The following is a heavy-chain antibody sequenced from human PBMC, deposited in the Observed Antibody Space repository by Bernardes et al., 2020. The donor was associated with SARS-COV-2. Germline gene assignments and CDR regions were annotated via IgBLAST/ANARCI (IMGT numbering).Heavy chain of an antibody. Sequence: GGSLRLSCAASGFTFSSYWMSWVRQAPGKGLEWVANIKQDGSEKYYVDSVKGRFTISRDNAKNSLYLQMNSLRAEDTAVYYCARGGGTQNYDFWSGDFGPYYYYGMDVWGQGTTVTVSS. V-gene: IGHV3-7*01. CDR1: GFTFSSYW. D-gene: IGHD3-3*01. J-gene: IGHJ6*02. CDR2: IKQDGSEK. CDR3: ARGGGTQNYDFWSGDFGPYYYYGMDV.